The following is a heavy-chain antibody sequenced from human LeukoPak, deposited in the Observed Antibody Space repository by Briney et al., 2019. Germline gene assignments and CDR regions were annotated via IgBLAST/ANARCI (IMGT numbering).Heavy chain of an antibody. J-gene: IGHJ5*02. CDR2: ISSSSDYI. CDR3: ARWRPILTGYYP. Sequence: GGSLRLSCAASGFTFSSYLMNWVRQAPGKGLQWVSSISSSSDYIYYADSVQGRFTISRDNAKNSLYLQMNSLRTEDTAVYYCARWRPILTGYYPWGQGTLVTVSS. V-gene: IGHV3-21*01. CDR1: GFTFSSYL. D-gene: IGHD3-9*01.